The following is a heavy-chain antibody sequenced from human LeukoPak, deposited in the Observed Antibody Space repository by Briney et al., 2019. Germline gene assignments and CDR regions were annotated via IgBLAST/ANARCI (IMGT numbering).Heavy chain of an antibody. CDR2: INHSGST. V-gene: IGHV4-34*01. J-gene: IGHJ4*02. D-gene: IGHD5-18*01. CDR3: AGVDTAMDTFDY. CDR1: GGSFSGYY. Sequence: SETLSLTCAVYGGSFSGYYWSWIRQPPGKGLEWIGEINHSGSTNYNPSLKSRVTISVDTSKNQFSLKLSSVTAADTAVYYCAGVDTAMDTFDYWGQGTLVTVSS.